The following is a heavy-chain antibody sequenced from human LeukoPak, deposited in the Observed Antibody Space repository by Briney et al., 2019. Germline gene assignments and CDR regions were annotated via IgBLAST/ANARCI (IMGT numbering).Heavy chain of an antibody. CDR2: ISSSGSTI. CDR1: GFTFSDYY. CDR3: ARANRGYSYGKGGFDY. Sequence: GGSLRLSCAASGFTFSDYYMSWLRQAPGKGLEWVSYISSSGSTIYYADSVKGRFTISRDNAKNSLYLQMNSLRAEDTAVYYCARANRGYSYGKGGFDYWGQGTLVTVSS. V-gene: IGHV3-11*04. J-gene: IGHJ4*02. D-gene: IGHD5-18*01.